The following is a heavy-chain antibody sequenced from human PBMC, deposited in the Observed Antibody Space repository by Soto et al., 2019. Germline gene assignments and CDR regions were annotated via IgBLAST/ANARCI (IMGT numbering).Heavy chain of an antibody. CDR2: IKSKTDGGTT. D-gene: IGHD2-8*01. V-gene: IGHV3-15*01. Sequence: GSLRLSCAASGFTFANAWMSWVRQAPGRGLEWVGRIKSKTDGGTTNYAAPVKDRFTISRDDSKNTLFLQMNSLKTEDTAVYYCTTPHGRNAFDIWGQGTMVTVSS. J-gene: IGHJ3*02. CDR3: TTPHGRNAFDI. CDR1: GFTFANAW.